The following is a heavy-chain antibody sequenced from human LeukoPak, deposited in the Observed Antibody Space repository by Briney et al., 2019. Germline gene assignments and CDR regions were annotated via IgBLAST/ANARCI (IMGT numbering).Heavy chain of an antibody. Sequence: GGTLRLSCAASGFTSSSYAMSWIRQAPGKGLEWVSAISGSGGSTYYADSVKGRFTISRDNSKNTLYLQMNSLRAEDTAVYYCAKDDSGSYFRDEGVDYWGQGTLVTVSS. D-gene: IGHD1-26*01. V-gene: IGHV3-23*01. CDR2: ISGSGGST. CDR3: AKDDSGSYFRDEGVDY. J-gene: IGHJ4*02. CDR1: GFTSSSYA.